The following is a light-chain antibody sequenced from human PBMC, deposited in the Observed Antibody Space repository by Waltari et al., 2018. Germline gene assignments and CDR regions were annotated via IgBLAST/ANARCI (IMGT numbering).Light chain of an antibody. V-gene: IGLV2-8*01. Sequence: QSALTQPPSASGSPGQSVTISCTGTSSDVGGYNYVSWYQHHPGKAPKLMLTAVSKRPSGVPDGFSGAKSGNTASLTISGLQADDEADYYCLSYAGNDGYFFGTGTRVTVL. J-gene: IGLJ1*01. CDR2: AVS. CDR1: SSDVGGYNY. CDR3: LSYAGNDGYF.